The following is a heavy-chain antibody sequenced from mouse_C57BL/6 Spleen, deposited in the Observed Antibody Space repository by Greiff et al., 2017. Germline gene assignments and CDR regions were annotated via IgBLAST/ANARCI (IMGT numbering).Heavy chain of an antibody. CDR1: GYAFSSYW. Sequence: QVQLKESGAELVKPGASVKISCKASGYAFSSYWMNWVKQRPGKGLEWIGQIYPGDGDTNYNGKFKGKATLTADKSSSTAYMQLSSLTSEDSAVYFCARRSNYGSYYYAMDYWGQGTSVTVSS. V-gene: IGHV1-80*01. D-gene: IGHD2-5*01. CDR3: ARRSNYGSYYYAMDY. J-gene: IGHJ4*01. CDR2: IYPGDGDT.